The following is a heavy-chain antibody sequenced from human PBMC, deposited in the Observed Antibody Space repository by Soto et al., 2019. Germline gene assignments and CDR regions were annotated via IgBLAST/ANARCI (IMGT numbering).Heavy chain of an antibody. V-gene: IGHV3-64*07. CDR2: ISNSGGSP. CDR3: ATSAKFDHLYYYYFYMNV. CDR1: GFTFSDYA. Sequence: VQLMESGGGLVHPGDSLRLSCAAAGFTFSDYAMHWVRQAPGKGLEYVSAISNSGGSPYYADSVKGRFTVSRDNSKNTLYLQMDGLRVEDTAVYYCATSAKFDHLYYYYFYMNVWGVGTTVTVSS. J-gene: IGHJ6*03. D-gene: IGHD3-9*01.